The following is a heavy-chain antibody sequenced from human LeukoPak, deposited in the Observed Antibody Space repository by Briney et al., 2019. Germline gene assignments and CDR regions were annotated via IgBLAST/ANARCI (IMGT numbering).Heavy chain of an antibody. D-gene: IGHD1-1*01. CDR2: INSDGSST. CDR1: GFTFSTYW. J-gene: IGHJ6*02. Sequence: GGSLRLSCAASGFTFSTYWMHWVRQAPGRGLVWVSRINSDGSSTSYADSVKGRFTISRDNAKNTLFLQMNSLRAEDTAVYYCARYDARYGMDVWGQGTTVTVSS. V-gene: IGHV3-74*01. CDR3: ARYDARYGMDV.